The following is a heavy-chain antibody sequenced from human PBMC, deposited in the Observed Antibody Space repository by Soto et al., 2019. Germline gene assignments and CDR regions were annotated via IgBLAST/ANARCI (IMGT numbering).Heavy chain of an antibody. CDR2: INHSGST. V-gene: IGHV4-34*01. D-gene: IGHD6-19*01. J-gene: IGHJ5*02. CDR1: GGSFSGYY. CDR3: ASRWSPDTSGWYLWFDP. Sequence: QVQLQQWGAGLLKPSETLSLTCAVYGGSFSGYYWSWIRQPPGKGLEWIGEINHSGSTNYNPSLKSRVTISVDTSKNQFSLTLSSVTAADTAVYYCASRWSPDTSGWYLWFDPWGQGTLVTVSS.